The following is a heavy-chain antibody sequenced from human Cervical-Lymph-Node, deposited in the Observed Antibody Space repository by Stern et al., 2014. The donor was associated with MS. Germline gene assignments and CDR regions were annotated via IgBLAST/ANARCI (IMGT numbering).Heavy chain of an antibody. Sequence: EVQLVESGGGLVQPGRSLRLSCAASGFTFDDYAMHWVRQAPGKGLEWVSGISWNSGSIGYADSVKGRFTISRDNAKNSLYLQMNSLRAEDTALYYCAKGGGSSLPHWFDPWGQGTLVTVSS. CDR3: AKGGGSSLPHWFDP. J-gene: IGHJ5*02. V-gene: IGHV3-9*01. CDR2: ISWNSGSI. D-gene: IGHD1-26*01. CDR1: GFTFDDYA.